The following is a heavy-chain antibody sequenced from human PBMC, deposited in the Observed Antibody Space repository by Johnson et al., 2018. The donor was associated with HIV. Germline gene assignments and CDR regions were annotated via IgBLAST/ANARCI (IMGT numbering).Heavy chain of an antibody. D-gene: IGHD4-17*01. CDR2: IYSGDTT. CDR3: ARMTTTVSHHDAFDI. V-gene: IGHV3-66*01. CDR1: GFTVRSNY. J-gene: IGHJ3*02. Sequence: VQLVESGGGVVRPGGSLRLSCAASGFTVRSNYMSWVRQAPGKGLEWVSLIYSGDTTYYADSVKGRFTISRDNSKNTRYLQMNSLRAEDTAGYYCARMTTTVSHHDAFDIWGQGTMVTVSS.